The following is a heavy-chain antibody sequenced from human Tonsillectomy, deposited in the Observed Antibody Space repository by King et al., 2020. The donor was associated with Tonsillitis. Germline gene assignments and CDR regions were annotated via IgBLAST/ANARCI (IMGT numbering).Heavy chain of an antibody. V-gene: IGHV1-69*14. CDR1: GGTFNNYT. CDR2: IIPIFDTT. CDR3: ARGTGTRYFDL. Sequence: QLVQSGAEVRKPGSSVKVSCQASGGTFNNYTFTWVRQAPGHGLEWVGGIIPIFDTTHYAQTFQGRLTIIADKSTSTAYMELSSLRSEDTAMYYCARGTGTRYFDLWGPGSLVTVSS. J-gene: IGHJ2*01. D-gene: IGHD1-1*01.